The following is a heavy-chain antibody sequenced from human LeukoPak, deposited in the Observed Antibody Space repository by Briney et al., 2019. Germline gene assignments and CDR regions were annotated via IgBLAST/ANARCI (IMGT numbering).Heavy chain of an antibody. Sequence: PGGSLRLSCAASGFTFSSYAMSWVRQAPGKGLEWVSAISGSGGSTYYADSVKGRFTISRDNSKNTLYLQMNSLKTEDTAVYYCTTDAGYTDRWYNYWGQGTLVTVSS. CDR3: TTDAGYTDRWYNY. D-gene: IGHD1-14*01. CDR1: GFTFSSYA. CDR2: ISGSGGST. V-gene: IGHV3-23*01. J-gene: IGHJ4*02.